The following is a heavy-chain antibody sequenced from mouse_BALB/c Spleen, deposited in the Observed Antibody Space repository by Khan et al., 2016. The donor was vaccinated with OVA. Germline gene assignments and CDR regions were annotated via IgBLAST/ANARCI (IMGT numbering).Heavy chain of an antibody. Sequence: VQLVESGAELAKPGASVKMSCKASGYTFTNYCILWVKQRPGQGLEWIGYINPSNGDTNYNQNFKDKATLTADKSSRTSYMQLSSLTSEDSAVYYRATRGGRWDYDYWGQGTTVTVSS. V-gene: IGHV1-7*01. J-gene: IGHJ2*01. CDR2: INPSNGDT. CDR3: ATRGGRWDYDY. D-gene: IGHD1-1*02. CDR1: GYTFTNYC.